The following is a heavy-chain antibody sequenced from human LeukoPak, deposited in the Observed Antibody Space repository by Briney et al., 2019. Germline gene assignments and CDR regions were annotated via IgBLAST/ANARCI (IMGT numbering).Heavy chain of an antibody. J-gene: IGHJ4*02. V-gene: IGHV1-69*04. Sequence: SVKVSCKSSGGTFSSYTISWVRQAPGQGLEWMGRIIPILGIANYAQKFQGRVTITADKYTSTAYMELSRMRSEDTAVYYCAREGKGLNIVVVPAASNFDYWGQGTLVTVSS. CDR3: AREGKGLNIVVVPAASNFDY. CDR2: IIPILGIA. D-gene: IGHD2-2*01. CDR1: GGTFSSYT.